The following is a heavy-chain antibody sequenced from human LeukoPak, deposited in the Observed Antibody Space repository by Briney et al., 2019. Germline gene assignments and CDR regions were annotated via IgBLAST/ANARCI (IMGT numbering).Heavy chain of an antibody. CDR3: ARDLTNYYDSSGYYYALGY. J-gene: IGHJ4*02. Sequence: SVKVSCKASGGTFISYAISWVRQAPGQGLEWMGGIIPIFGTANYAQKFQGRVTITADESTSTAYMELSSLRSEDTAVYYCARDLTNYYDSSGYYYALGYWGQGTLVTVSS. CDR2: IIPIFGTA. CDR1: GGTFISYA. D-gene: IGHD3-22*01. V-gene: IGHV1-69*13.